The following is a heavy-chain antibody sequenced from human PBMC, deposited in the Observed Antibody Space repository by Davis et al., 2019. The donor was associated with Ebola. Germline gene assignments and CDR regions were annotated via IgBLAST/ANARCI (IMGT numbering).Heavy chain of an antibody. CDR2: INPNSGGT. Sequence: ASVKVSCKASGYTFTGYYMHWVRQAPGQGLEWMGRINPNSGGTNYAQKFQGRVTMTEDTSTDTAYMELSSLRSEDTAVYYCARVRPLAAAGMDVWGKGTTVTVSS. V-gene: IGHV1-2*06. CDR3: ARVRPLAAAGMDV. D-gene: IGHD6-13*01. CDR1: GYTFTGYY. J-gene: IGHJ6*04.